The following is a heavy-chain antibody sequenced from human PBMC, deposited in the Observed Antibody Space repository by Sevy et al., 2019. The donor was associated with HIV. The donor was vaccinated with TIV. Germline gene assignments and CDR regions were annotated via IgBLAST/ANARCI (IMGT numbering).Heavy chain of an antibody. V-gene: IGHV1-69*13. J-gene: IGHJ3*01. CDR2: IIPIFGTA. CDR1: GGTFSSYA. Sequence: ASVKVSCKASGGTFSSYAINWVRQAPGQGLEGMGGIIPIFGTANYAQKFQGRVTTTADESTSTAYMELSSLRSEDTAVYYCARSFDSEGAFDVWGQGTMVTVS. CDR3: ARSFDSEGAFDV.